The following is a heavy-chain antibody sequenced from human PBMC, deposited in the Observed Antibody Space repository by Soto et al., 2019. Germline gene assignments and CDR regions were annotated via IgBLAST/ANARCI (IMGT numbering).Heavy chain of an antibody. CDR2: IYYSGST. D-gene: IGHD2-15*01. V-gene: IGHV4-30-4*01. CDR3: AIETVVVVAATVSRTNWFDP. Sequence: PSEXLSLTCTVSGGSIRSGDYYRSWIRKQPGKGLEWIGYIYYSGSTYYNPSLKSRVTISVDTSKNQFSLKLSSVTAADTAVYYCAIETVVVVAATVSRTNWFDPLGQGTLVTVSS. CDR1: GGSIRSGDYY. J-gene: IGHJ5*02.